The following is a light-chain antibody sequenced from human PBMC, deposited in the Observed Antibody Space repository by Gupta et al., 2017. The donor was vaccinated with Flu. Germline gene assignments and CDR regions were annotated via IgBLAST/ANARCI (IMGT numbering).Light chain of an antibody. V-gene: IGKV3-20*01. J-gene: IGKJ2*01. Sequence: ESVLTQSPGTLSLPPGARATRSCRASQSVSSNHLTKYQQKPDQAPRLLIYDAFSRATGIPDRISGSGSARDFTLTISRLVPEDFAVYYCRQYGSSSYTFGQGTRLEIK. CDR3: RQYGSSSYT. CDR1: QSVSSNH. CDR2: DAF.